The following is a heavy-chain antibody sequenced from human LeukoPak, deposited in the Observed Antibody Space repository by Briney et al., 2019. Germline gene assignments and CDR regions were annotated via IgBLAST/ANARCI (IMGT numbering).Heavy chain of an antibody. J-gene: IGHJ4*02. D-gene: IGHD4/OR15-4a*01. Sequence: GGSLRLSCAASRFTFSVYEMNWVRQAPGKGVEWVSFIYSDNTHYSDSVKGRFTISRDNSKNTLYLQMNSLRAEDTAVYYCARRAGAYSHPYDYWGQGTLVTVSS. CDR1: RFTFSVYE. V-gene: IGHV3-53*01. CDR3: ARRAGAYSHPYDY. CDR2: IYSDNT.